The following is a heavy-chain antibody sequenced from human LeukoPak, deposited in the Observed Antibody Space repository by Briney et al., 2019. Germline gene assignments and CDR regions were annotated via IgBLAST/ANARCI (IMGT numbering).Heavy chain of an antibody. CDR1: GFTFSSYG. D-gene: IGHD3-22*01. Sequence: PGGSLRLSCAASGFTFSSYGMHWVRQAPGKGLEWVAVISYDGSNKYYADSVEGRFTISRDNSKNTLYLQMNSLRAEDTAVYYCAKGATLVVVPFGFWDWGQGTLVTVSS. CDR2: ISYDGSNK. CDR3: AKGATLVVVPFGFWD. J-gene: IGHJ4*02. V-gene: IGHV3-30*18.